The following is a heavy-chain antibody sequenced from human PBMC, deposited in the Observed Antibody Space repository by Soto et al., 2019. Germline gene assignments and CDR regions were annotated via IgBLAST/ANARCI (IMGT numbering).Heavy chain of an antibody. Sequence: EVQLLESGGGLVQPGGSLRLSCAASGFTSNNYAMTWVRQAPGKGLEWVSAISGGGDTTSYADSVKGRFTVSRDGSKNTLYLQINSQNAEDTALYYCATGRGGSGSLTPRVDFWGQGTLVTV. J-gene: IGHJ4*02. CDR3: ATGRGGSGSLTPRVDF. D-gene: IGHD3-10*01. V-gene: IGHV3-23*01. CDR2: ISGGGDTT. CDR1: GFTSNNYA.